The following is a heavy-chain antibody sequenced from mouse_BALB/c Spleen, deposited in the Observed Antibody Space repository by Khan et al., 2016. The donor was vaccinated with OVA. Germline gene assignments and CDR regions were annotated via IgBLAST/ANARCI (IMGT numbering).Heavy chain of an antibody. CDR1: GFSLTDYA. V-gene: IGHV2-6-5*01. J-gene: IGHJ4*01. CDR2: IWGGGNT. D-gene: IGHD2-14*01. Sequence: VQLQESGPGLVAPSQSLSITCTVSGFSLTDYAVSWIRQPPGKGLEWLGMIWGGGNTTYNSTLKIRLSISKDNSKSQVFLKMNRLQTDDTDVYFCARAYYRSDGYYAMDYWGQGTSVTVSS. CDR3: ARAYYRSDGYYAMDY.